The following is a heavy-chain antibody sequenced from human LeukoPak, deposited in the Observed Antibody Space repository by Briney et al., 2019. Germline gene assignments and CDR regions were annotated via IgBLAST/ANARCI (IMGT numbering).Heavy chain of an antibody. CDR1: GYTFTSHG. J-gene: IGHJ6*02. CDR2: ISTYNGNT. CDR3: ARDGPPAPNSYGHYYYYGMDV. D-gene: IGHD5-18*01. V-gene: IGHV1-18*01. Sequence: GASVKVSCKTSGYTFTSHGVTWVRRAPGQGLEGMGWISTYNGNTNYARNLQGRVTMTTDTSTSTAYMELRSLRSDDTAVYYCARDGPPAPNSYGHYYYYGMDVWGQGTTVTVSS.